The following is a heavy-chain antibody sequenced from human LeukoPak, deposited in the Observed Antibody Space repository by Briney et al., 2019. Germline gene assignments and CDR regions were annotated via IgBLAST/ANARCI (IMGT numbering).Heavy chain of an antibody. D-gene: IGHD1-26*01. V-gene: IGHV3-21*01. CDR2: ISASSTYI. CDR1: GFTFSSYS. J-gene: IGHJ4*02. CDR3: AREEIVGACHDY. Sequence: PGGSLRLSCAASGFTFSSYSMNWVRQAPGKGLEWVSSISASSTYIYYADSVKGRFTISRDNAKNSLYLQMNSLRAEDTAVYYCAREEIVGACHDYWGQGTLVTVSS.